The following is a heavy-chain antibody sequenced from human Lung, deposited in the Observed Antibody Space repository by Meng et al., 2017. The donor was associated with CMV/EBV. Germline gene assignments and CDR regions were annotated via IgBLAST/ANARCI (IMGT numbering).Heavy chain of an antibody. CDR3: ARRPSSYYDSSGYCFADY. J-gene: IGHJ4*02. D-gene: IGHD3-22*01. V-gene: IGHV2-5*02. CDR1: LSTNGVG. Sequence: LSTNGVGVGWIRQPPGKALEWLALIYWDDYKRYSPSLKSRLTITKDTSKNQVVLTMTNMDPVDTATYYCARRPSSYYDSSGYCFADYWGQGTLVTVSS. CDR2: IYWDDYK.